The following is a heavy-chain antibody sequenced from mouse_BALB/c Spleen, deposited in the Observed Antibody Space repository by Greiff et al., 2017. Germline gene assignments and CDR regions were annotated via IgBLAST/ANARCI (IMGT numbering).Heavy chain of an antibody. CDR2: ISYDGSN. V-gene: IGHV3-6*02. CDR3: ARVDYGNSLFAY. D-gene: IGHD2-1*01. J-gene: IGHJ3*01. Sequence: DVQLQESGPGLVKPSQSLSLTCSVTGYSITSGYYWYWIRQFPGNKLEWMGYISYDGSNNYNPSLKNRISITRDTSKNQFFLKLNSVTTEDTATYYCARVDYGNSLFAYWGQGTLVTVSA. CDR1: GYSITSGYY.